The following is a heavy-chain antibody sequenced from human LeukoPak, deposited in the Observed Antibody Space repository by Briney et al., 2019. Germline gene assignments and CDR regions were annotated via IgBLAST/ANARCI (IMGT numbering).Heavy chain of an antibody. Sequence: GGSLRLSCAASGFTFSSYAVSWVRQAPGKGLEWVSAISGSGGSTYYADSVKGRFTISRGNSKNTLYLQMNSLRAEDTAVYYCATYSSSWYCFDYWGQGTLVTVSS. CDR1: GFTFSSYA. CDR2: ISGSGGST. CDR3: ATYSSSWYCFDY. V-gene: IGHV3-23*01. D-gene: IGHD6-13*01. J-gene: IGHJ4*02.